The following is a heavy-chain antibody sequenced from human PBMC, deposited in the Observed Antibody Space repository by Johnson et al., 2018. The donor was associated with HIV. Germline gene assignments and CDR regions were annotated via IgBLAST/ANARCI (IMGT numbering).Heavy chain of an antibody. CDR1: GFIFSSYG. CDR2: ISYDGSNK. CDR3: ARDFMYAFDI. Sequence: QVQLVESGGGLVRPGGSLRLSCVASGFIFSSYGMLWVRQAPGKGLECVAVISYDGSNKYYADSVKGRFTISRDNSKNTLYLQMNSLRAEDTAVYYCARDFMYAFDIWGQGTMVTVSS. D-gene: IGHD3-10*02. J-gene: IGHJ3*02. V-gene: IGHV3-30*03.